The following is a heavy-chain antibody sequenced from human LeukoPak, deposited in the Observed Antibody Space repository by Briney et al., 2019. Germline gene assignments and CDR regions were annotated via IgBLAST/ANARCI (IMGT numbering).Heavy chain of an antibody. V-gene: IGHV4-30-2*01. CDR1: GGSISSGGYY. J-gene: IGHJ5*02. CDR2: IYPSGST. CDR3: ARDGDYTYGHPWFDP. D-gene: IGHD4-17*01. Sequence: TLSLTCSVSGGSISSGGYYWNWIRQPPGKGLEWIGYIYPSGSTYYNPSLESRFTISVDRSKNQFSLKLTSVTAADTAVYYCARDGDYTYGHPWFDPWGQGTLVTVSS.